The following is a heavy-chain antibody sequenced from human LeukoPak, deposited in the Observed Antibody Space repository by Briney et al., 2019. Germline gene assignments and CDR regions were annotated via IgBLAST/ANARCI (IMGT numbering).Heavy chain of an antibody. CDR1: GYTLTELS. CDR3: ATNLLWFGESSSDY. J-gene: IGHJ4*02. Sequence: ASVEVSCKVSGYTLTELSMHWVRQAPGKGLEWMGGFDPEDGETIYAQKFQGRVTMTEDTSTDTAYMELSSLRSEDTAVYYCATNLLWFGESSSDYWGQGTLVTVSS. D-gene: IGHD3-10*01. V-gene: IGHV1-24*01. CDR2: FDPEDGET.